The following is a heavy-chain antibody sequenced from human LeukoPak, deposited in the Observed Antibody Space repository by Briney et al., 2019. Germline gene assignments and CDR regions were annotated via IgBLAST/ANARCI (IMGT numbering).Heavy chain of an antibody. J-gene: IGHJ6*04. CDR1: GGSISNSNW. CDR3: AREEGQLWLYGMDV. Sequence: SGTLSLTCAVSGGSISNSNWWSWVRQPPGKGLEWIGEIYHSGGTNYNPSLKSRVTISVDKSKNQFSLKLSSVTAADTAVYYCAREEGQLWLYGMDVWGKGTTVTVSS. V-gene: IGHV4-4*02. D-gene: IGHD5-18*01. CDR2: IYHSGGT.